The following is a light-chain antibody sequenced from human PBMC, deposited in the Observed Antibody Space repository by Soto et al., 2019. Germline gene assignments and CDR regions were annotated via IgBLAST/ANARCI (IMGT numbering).Light chain of an antibody. CDR3: QQSYDPPYT. J-gene: IGKJ2*01. Sequence: IHLTQSPSSLSASVGDEVTITCRTSQGVVNYLNWYQHRSGQAPKILIFDTSSLSRCVPPRFSGSGSGSLFTLTIVSLQPEDFATYYCQQSYDPPYTFGQGT. V-gene: IGKV1-39*01. CDR1: QGVVNY. CDR2: DTS.